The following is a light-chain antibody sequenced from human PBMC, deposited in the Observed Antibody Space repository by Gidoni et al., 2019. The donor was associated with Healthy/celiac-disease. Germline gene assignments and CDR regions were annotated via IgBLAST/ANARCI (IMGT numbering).Light chain of an antibody. CDR1: QSVSSSY. CDR3: QQYGSSPRT. V-gene: IGKV3-20*01. J-gene: IGKJ1*01. Sequence: EIVLTPSPGTLSLSPGERATLSCRASQSVSSSYLAWYQQKPGQAPRLLIYGASSRATGIPDRFSGSGSGTDFTLTISRLEPEDFAVYYWQQYGSSPRTFXXXTKVEIK. CDR2: GAS.